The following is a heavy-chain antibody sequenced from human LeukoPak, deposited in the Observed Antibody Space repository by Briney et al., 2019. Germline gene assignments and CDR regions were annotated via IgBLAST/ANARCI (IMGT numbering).Heavy chain of an antibody. CDR1: GGSISSYY. V-gene: IGHV4-59*08. D-gene: IGHD2-15*01. CDR3: ARLRGLGPSDAFDI. CDR2: IYYSGYT. Sequence: SETLSLTCTVSGGSISSYYWSWMRQPPGQGLESIGYIYYSGYTNYNPSLKSRVTISVDTSKNQFSLKLSSVTAADTAVYYCARLRGLGPSDAFDIWGQGTMVTVSS. J-gene: IGHJ3*02.